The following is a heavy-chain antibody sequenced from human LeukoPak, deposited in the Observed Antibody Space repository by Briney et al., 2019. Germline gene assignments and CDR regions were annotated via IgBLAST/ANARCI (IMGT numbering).Heavy chain of an antibody. V-gene: IGHV3-11*01. CDR3: ARAERELLEEYFQH. CDR1: GFTFSDYH. Sequence: GGPLRLSCATSGFTFSDYHMSWIRQAPGKGLVWVSYISSSGSPIYYAVSVKGRFTISRDNAKNSLYLQMNSLRAEDTAVYYCARAERELLEEYFQHWGQGTLVTVSS. D-gene: IGHD1-26*01. CDR2: ISSSGSPI. J-gene: IGHJ1*01.